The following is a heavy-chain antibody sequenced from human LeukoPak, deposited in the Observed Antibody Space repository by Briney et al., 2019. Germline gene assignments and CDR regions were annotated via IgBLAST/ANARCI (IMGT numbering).Heavy chain of an antibody. V-gene: IGHV3-48*01. D-gene: IGHD5-18*01. CDR1: GFTFSSYS. CDR3: ARDTGYSYGYYFDY. CDR2: ISSSSSTI. J-gene: IGHJ4*02. Sequence: TGGSLRLSCAASGFTFSSYSMNWVRQAPGKGLEWVSYISSSSSTIYYADSVKGRSTISRDNAKNSLYLQMNSLRAEDTAVYYCARDTGYSYGYYFDYWGQGTLVTVSS.